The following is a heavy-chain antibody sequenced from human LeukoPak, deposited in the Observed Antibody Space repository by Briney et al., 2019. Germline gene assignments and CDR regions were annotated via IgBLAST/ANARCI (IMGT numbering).Heavy chain of an antibody. D-gene: IGHD6-19*01. V-gene: IGHV4-4*07. CDR1: GGSISSYY. CDR2: IYTSGST. J-gene: IGHJ4*02. CDR3: ARNLGAVAGTLNYFDY. Sequence: PSETLSLTCTVSGGSISSYYWSWIRQPAGKGLEWIGRIYTSGSTNYNPSLKSRVTMSVDTSKNQFSLKLSSVTAADTAVYYCARNLGAVAGTLNYFDYWGQGTLVTVSS.